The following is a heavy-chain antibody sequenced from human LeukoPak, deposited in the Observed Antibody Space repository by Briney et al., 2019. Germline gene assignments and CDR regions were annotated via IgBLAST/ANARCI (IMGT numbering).Heavy chain of an antibody. D-gene: IGHD6-13*01. CDR3: GRGDYSSSWYLDH. Sequence: GGSLRLSCAASGFTFSNYAMSWVRQAPGKGLEWVSGISGGAGTTNYADSVEGRFTISRDNAKNSLYLQMNSLRAEDTAVYYCGRGDYSSSWYLDHWGQGTLVTVSS. CDR2: ISGGAGTT. CDR1: GFTFSNYA. V-gene: IGHV3-23*01. J-gene: IGHJ4*02.